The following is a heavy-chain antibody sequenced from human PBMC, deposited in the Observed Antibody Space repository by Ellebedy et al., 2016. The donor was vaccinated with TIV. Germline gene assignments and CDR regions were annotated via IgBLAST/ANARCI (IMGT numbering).Heavy chain of an antibody. J-gene: IGHJ4*02. CDR3: AKGTYYYESGTYLAFDS. D-gene: IGHD3-10*01. CDR2: MSTDGSIT. CDR1: GIIVSDYF. V-gene: IGHV3-74*01. Sequence: GESLKISCEASGIIVSDYFMNWVRQAPGKGLVWVSRMSTDGSITTYADSVKGRFTISRDNAKNTLYLQMNSLRAEDTAVYYCAKGTYYYESGTYLAFDSWGQGTLVNVSS.